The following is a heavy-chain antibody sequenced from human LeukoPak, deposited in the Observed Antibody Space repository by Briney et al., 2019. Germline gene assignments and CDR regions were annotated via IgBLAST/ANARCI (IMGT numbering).Heavy chain of an antibody. CDR3: TRGSIAYYYMDV. V-gene: IGHV4-61*02. CDR2: ISSSGST. D-gene: IGHD3-22*01. J-gene: IGHJ6*03. CDR1: GDSISSGDYY. Sequence: SETLSLTCTVSGDSISSGDYYWSWIRQPAGKGLEWIGRISSSGSTNYNPSLKSRVTISVDTSKNQFSLKLSSVTAADTAVYYCTRGSIAYYYMDVWGKGTTVTISS.